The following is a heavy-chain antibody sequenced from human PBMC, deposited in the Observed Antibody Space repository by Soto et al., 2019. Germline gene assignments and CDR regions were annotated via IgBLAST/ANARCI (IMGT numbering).Heavy chain of an antibody. CDR2: IYYSGST. CDR3: ARQTTIFGVVIKNAFDY. D-gene: IGHD3-3*01. V-gene: IGHV4-39*01. J-gene: IGHJ4*02. Sequence: SETLSLTCTVSGGSISSSSYYWGWIRQPPGKGLEWIGSIYYSGSTYYNPSLKSRVTISVDTSKNQFSLKLSSVTAADTAVYYCARQTTIFGVVIKNAFDYWGQGTLVTVSS. CDR1: GGSISSSSYY.